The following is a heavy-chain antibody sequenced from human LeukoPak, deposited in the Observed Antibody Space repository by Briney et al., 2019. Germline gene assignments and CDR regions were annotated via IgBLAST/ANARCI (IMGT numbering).Heavy chain of an antibody. CDR3: ARDLDGDYDYFDY. J-gene: IGHJ4*02. CDR1: GFTFDDYA. D-gene: IGHD4-17*01. V-gene: IGHV3-43*02. CDR2: ISGDGGST. Sequence: GGSLRLSCAASGFTFDDYAMHWVRQAPGKGLEWVSLISGDGGSTYYADSVKGRFTISRDNAKNSLYLQMNSLRAEDTAVYYCARDLDGDYDYFDYWGQGTLVTVSS.